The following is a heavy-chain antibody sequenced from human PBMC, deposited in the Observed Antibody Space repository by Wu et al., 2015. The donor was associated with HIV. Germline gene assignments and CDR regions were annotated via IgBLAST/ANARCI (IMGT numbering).Heavy chain of an antibody. CDR2: IIPIFGTA. Sequence: QVQLVQSGAEVKKPGSSVKVSCKASGGTFSSYAISWVRQAPGQGLEWMGGIIPIFGTANYAQKFQGRVTITTDESTSTAYMELSSLRSEDTAVYYCAAPPYYYDSSGSDAFDIWGQGTMVTVSS. J-gene: IGHJ3*02. CDR3: AAPPYYYDSSGSDAFDI. V-gene: IGHV1-69*05. CDR1: GGTFSSYA. D-gene: IGHD3-22*01.